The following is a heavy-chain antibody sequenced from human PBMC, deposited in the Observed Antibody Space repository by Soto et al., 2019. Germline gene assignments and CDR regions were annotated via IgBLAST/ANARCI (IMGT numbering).Heavy chain of an antibody. CDR1: GSTFSSYA. Sequence: PGGSLRLSCAASGSTFSSYAMSWVRQAPGMGLEWVAGIKEDASEKNYVDSVKGRFSISRDNAKNSLFLQLNSLRAEDTAVYYCATAIEAPFNNYDYWGQGTLVTLSS. CDR2: IKEDASEK. V-gene: IGHV3-7*01. CDR3: ATAIEAPFNNYDY. J-gene: IGHJ4*02.